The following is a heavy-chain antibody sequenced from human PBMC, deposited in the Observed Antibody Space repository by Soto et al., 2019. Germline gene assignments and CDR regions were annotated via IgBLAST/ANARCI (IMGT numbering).Heavy chain of an antibody. CDR2: INHSGST. V-gene: IGHV4-34*01. D-gene: IGHD2-8*01. J-gene: IGHJ6*02. CDR1: GGSFSGYY. Sequence: QVQLQQWGAGLLKPSETLSLTCAVYGGSFSGYYWSWIRQPPGKGLEWIGEINHSGSTNYNPSLKRRLIISVDTSKNHFSLKLSSVTAADTAVYYCARGPRCTNGVCYYYYYYGMDVLCQGTTVTVSS. CDR3: ARGPRCTNGVCYYYYYYGMDV.